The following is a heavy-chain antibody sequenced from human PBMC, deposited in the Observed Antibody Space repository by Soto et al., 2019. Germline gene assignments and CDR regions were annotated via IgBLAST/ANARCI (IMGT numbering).Heavy chain of an antibody. Sequence: QVQLVQSGAEVKKPGASVKVSCKASGYTFTSYAMRWVRQAPGQRLEWMGWINAGNGNTKYSQKFQGRVAITRDTSASTAYMELSSLRSEDTAVYYCARPRYFDREEFDYWGQGTLVTVSS. V-gene: IGHV1-3*01. D-gene: IGHD3-9*01. CDR2: INAGNGNT. J-gene: IGHJ4*02. CDR1: GYTFTSYA. CDR3: ARPRYFDREEFDY.